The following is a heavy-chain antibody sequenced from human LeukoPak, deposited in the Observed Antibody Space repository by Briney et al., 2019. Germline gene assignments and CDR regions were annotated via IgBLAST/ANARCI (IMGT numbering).Heavy chain of an antibody. V-gene: IGHV5-10-1*01. Sequence: GESLKISCKGSGYTFTNYWIGWVRQMPGKGLEWMGRIDPSDSYINYSPSFQGHVTISADKSNSTAYLQWSTLKASDTAMYYCARRGMGYSGYDGYWYFDLWGRGTLSLSPQ. CDR1: GYTFTNYW. CDR3: ARRGMGYSGYDGYWYFDL. CDR2: IDPSDSYI. D-gene: IGHD5-12*01. J-gene: IGHJ2*01.